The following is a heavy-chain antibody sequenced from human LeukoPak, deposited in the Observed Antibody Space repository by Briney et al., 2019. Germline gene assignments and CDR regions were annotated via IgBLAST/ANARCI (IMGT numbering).Heavy chain of an antibody. J-gene: IGHJ6*03. CDR1: GFTFSSYG. V-gene: IGHV3-30*18. Sequence: GGSLRLSCAASGFTFSSYGMHWVRQAPGKGLEWVAVISYDGSNKYYADSVKGRFTISRDNSKNTLYLQMNSLRAEDTAVYYCAKDHYGSDKYYYYMDVWGKGTTVTVSS. CDR2: ISYDGSNK. D-gene: IGHD3-10*01. CDR3: AKDHYGSDKYYYYMDV.